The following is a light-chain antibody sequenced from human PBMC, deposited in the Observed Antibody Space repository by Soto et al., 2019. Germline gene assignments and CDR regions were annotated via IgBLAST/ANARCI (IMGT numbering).Light chain of an antibody. CDR2: GNS. CDR1: SSNIGAGYD. CDR3: QSYDSSLSGVV. Sequence: VVTQPPSVSGAPGQRVTISCTGSSSNIGAGYDVHWYQQLPGTAPKLLIYGNSNRPSGVPDRFSGSKSGTSASLAITGLQAEDEADYYCQSYDSSLSGVVFGSGTKLIVL. V-gene: IGLV1-40*01. J-gene: IGLJ2*01.